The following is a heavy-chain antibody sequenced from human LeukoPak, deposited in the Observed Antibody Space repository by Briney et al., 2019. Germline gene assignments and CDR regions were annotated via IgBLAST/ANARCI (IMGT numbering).Heavy chain of an antibody. D-gene: IGHD3-10*01. CDR2: IYYSGST. Sequence: SETLSLTCTASGGSISSYYWSWIRQPPGKGLEWIGYIYYSGSTNYNPSLKSRVTISVDTSKNQFSLRLSSVTAADTAVYYCARDPYYYGSGSAGAWFDPWGQGTLVTVSS. CDR1: GGSISSYY. V-gene: IGHV4-59*01. CDR3: ARDPYYYGSGSAGAWFDP. J-gene: IGHJ5*02.